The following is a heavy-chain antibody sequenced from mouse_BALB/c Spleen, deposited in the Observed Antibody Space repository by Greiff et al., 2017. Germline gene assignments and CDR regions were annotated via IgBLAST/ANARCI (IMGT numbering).Heavy chain of an antibody. V-gene: IGHV1S137*01. CDR1: GYTFTDYA. J-gene: IGHJ3*01. Sequence: QVQLQQPGAELVRPGVSVKISCKGSGYTFTDYAMHWVKQSHAKSLEWIGVISTYYGDASYNQKFKGKATMTVDKSSSTAYMELARLTSEDSAIYYCARENYYSSSYAWFAYWGQGTLVTVSA. CDR3: ARENYYSSSYAWFAY. D-gene: IGHD1-1*01. CDR2: ISTYYGDA.